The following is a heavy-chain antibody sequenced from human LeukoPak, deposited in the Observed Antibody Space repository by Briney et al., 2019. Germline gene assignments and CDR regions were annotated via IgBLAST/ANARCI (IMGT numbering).Heavy chain of an antibody. V-gene: IGHV3-30*18. CDR1: GFTFSSYG. CDR3: AKGITYYYDSSGYTEGTKNDY. CDR2: ISYDGSNK. Sequence: GGSLRLSCAASGFTFSSYGMHWVRQAPGKGLEWVAVISYDGSNKYYADSVKGRFTISRDNSKNTLYLQMNSLRAEDTAVYYCAKGITYYYDSSGYTEGTKNDYWGQGTLVTVSS. D-gene: IGHD3-22*01. J-gene: IGHJ4*02.